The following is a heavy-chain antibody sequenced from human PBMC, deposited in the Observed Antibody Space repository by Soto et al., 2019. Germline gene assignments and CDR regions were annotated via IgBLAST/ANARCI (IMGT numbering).Heavy chain of an antibody. CDR3: GWSRSSWHTYYYYGMDV. CDR1: GGTFSSYA. CDR2: IIPIFGTA. J-gene: IGHJ6*02. D-gene: IGHD6-13*01. V-gene: IGHV1-69*13. Sequence: SSVKVSCKASGGTFSSYAISWVRQAPGQGLEWMGGIIPIFGTANYAQKFQGRVTITADESTSTAYMELSSLRSEDTAVYYCGWSRSSWHTYYYYGMDVWGQGTTVTVSS.